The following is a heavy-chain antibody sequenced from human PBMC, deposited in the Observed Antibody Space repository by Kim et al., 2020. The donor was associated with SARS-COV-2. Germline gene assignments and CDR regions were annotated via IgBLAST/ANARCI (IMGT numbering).Heavy chain of an antibody. J-gene: IGHJ4*02. V-gene: IGHV4-59*09. Sequence: YTPSLKSRVTISVDTSKNQFSLKLSSVTAADTAVYYCARGLVGASYYFDYWGQGTLVTVSS. D-gene: IGHD1-26*01. CDR3: ARGLVGASYYFDY.